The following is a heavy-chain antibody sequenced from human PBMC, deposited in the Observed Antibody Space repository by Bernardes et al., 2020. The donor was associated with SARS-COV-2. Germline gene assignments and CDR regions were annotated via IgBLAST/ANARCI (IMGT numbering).Heavy chain of an antibody. CDR3: ARGDYYGMDV. CDR1: TGSFGGYR. CDR2: INDSGDT. V-gene: IGHV4-34*01. Sequence: TLSPTCAVHTGSFGGYRWTWIRQPPGKGLEWIGEINDSGDTKYSPSLKSRVTISVDTSKKQFSLNLISVTAADRAVYYCARGDYYGMDVWGQGTTVTVSS. J-gene: IGHJ6*02.